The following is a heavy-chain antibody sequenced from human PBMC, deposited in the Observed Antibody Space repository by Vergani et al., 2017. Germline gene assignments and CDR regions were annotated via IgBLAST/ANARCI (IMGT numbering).Heavy chain of an antibody. D-gene: IGHD6-6*01. CDR2: SYYSGST. CDR3: ARGLAARRGIFDY. J-gene: IGHJ4*02. CDR1: GGSISSYY. V-gene: IGHV4-59*01. Sequence: QVQLQESGPGLVKPSETLSLTCTVSGGSISSYYWSWIRQPPGKGLEWSGDSYYSGSTNYNXSRKSRVTISVDTSKNQFSLKLSSVTAADTAVYYCARGLAARRGIFDYWGQGTLVTVSS.